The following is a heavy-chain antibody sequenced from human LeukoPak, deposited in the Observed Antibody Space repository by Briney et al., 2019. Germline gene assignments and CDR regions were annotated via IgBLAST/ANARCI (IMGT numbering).Heavy chain of an antibody. CDR1: GSTISNYC. CDR2: NSGSGANT. D-gene: IGHD6-13*01. V-gene: IGHV3-23*01. CDR3: AKDVYSSSWYPPRHFDY. J-gene: IGHJ4*02. Sequence: NPGTSLRTCCAASGSTISNYCIWFVHQPPERLLEMVAVNSGSGANTYYADSVQGSFTISRDNSKNTLYLQMNSLRAEDTAVYYCAKDVYSSSWYPPRHFDYWGQGTLVTVSS.